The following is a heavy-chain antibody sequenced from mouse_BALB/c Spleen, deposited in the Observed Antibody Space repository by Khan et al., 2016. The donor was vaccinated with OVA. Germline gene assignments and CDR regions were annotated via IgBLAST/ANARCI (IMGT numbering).Heavy chain of an antibody. V-gene: IGHV2-6-7*01. J-gene: IGHJ4*01. CDR3: ARAYYGNYREAMDY. D-gene: IGHD2-10*01. CDR2: IWGDGST. CDR1: GFSLTGYG. Sequence: VQLVESGPGLVAPSQSLSITCTVSGFSLTGYGVNWVRQPPGKGLEWLGMIWGDGSTDYNSALKSRLILSKDNSKSQVFLKMNSLQTDDTARYYGARAYYGNYREAMDYWGQGTSGTGSA.